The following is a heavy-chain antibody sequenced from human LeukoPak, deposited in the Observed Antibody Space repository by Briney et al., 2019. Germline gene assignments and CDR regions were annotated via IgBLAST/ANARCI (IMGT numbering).Heavy chain of an antibody. D-gene: IGHD1-26*01. Sequence: SQTLSLTCTVSGGSISSDRYYWSWIRQPAGRGLEWIGRIYTSGSTNYNPSLKSRVTLSVDTSKNQFSLKLSSVTAADTAVYYCARRWLIVGATLKNMDVWGKGTTVTVSS. V-gene: IGHV4-61*02. CDR2: IYTSGST. CDR1: GGSISSDRYY. CDR3: ARRWLIVGATLKNMDV. J-gene: IGHJ6*03.